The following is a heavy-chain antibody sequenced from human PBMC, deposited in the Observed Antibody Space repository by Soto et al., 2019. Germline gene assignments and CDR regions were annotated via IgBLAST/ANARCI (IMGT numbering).Heavy chain of an antibody. Sequence: EVQLVESGGGLVQPGRSLRLSCTASGFTFDDYAMHWVRQAPGKGLEWVSGISWNSGSIGYADSVKGRFTISRDNAKNSLYLKMNSLRAEDTALYYCAKDKLGDEYSSGWYDYWGQGSLVPVST. J-gene: IGHJ4*02. CDR2: ISWNSGSI. D-gene: IGHD6-19*01. CDR1: GFTFDDYA. V-gene: IGHV3-9*01. CDR3: AKDKLGDEYSSGWYDY.